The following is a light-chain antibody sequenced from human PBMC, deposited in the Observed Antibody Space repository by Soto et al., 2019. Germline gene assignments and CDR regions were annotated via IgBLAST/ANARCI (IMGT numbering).Light chain of an antibody. Sequence: DIQMTQSPSSLSASVGDRVTITCRASQSISSYLNWYQQKPGKAPKLLIYAASSLQSGVPSRFSGSGSGTDFTLTISSLQPEDFATYYCQESSSTWTFGQGTKVDI. CDR1: QSISSY. J-gene: IGKJ1*01. V-gene: IGKV1-39*01. CDR2: AAS. CDR3: QESSSTWT.